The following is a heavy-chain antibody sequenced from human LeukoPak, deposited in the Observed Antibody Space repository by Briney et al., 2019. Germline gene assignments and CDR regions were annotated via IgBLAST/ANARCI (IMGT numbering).Heavy chain of an antibody. J-gene: IGHJ6*03. D-gene: IGHD3-3*01. CDR2: IRYDGSNK. V-gene: IGHV3-30*02. Sequence: GGSLRLSCAASGFTFSSYGMHWVRQAPGKGLEWVAFIRYDGSNKYYADSVKGRFTIPRDNSKNTLYLQMNSLRAEDTAVYYCARDKLTIFGVAYYYYYMDGWGKGTTVTVSS. CDR1: GFTFSSYG. CDR3: ARDKLTIFGVAYYYYYMDG.